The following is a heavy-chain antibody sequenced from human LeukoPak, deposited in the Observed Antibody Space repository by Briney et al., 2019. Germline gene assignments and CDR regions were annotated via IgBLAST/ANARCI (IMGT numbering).Heavy chain of an antibody. CDR3: ALLDYGDYKSPFDY. CDR2: ISAYNGNT. CDR1: GYTFTSYG. Sequence: ASVKVSCKASGYTFTSYGISWVRQAPGQGLEWMGWISAYNGNTNYAQKLQGRVTMTTDTSTSTAYMELRSLRSDDTAVYYCALLDYGDYKSPFDYWGQGTLVTVSS. J-gene: IGHJ4*02. V-gene: IGHV1-18*01. D-gene: IGHD4-17*01.